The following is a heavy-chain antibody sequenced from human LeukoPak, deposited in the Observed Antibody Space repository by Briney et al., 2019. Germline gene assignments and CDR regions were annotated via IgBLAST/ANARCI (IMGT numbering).Heavy chain of an antibody. V-gene: IGHV3-7*03. D-gene: IGHD6-19*01. CDR2: IKQDGSEK. Sequence: GGSLRLSCAASGFTFSSYWMSWVRQAPGKGLEWVANIKQDGSEKYYVDSVKGRFTISRDNSKNTLYLQMNSLRAEDTAVYYCAKGGIAVAGIHYFDYWGQGTLVTVSS. CDR3: AKGGIAVAGIHYFDY. J-gene: IGHJ4*02. CDR1: GFTFSSYW.